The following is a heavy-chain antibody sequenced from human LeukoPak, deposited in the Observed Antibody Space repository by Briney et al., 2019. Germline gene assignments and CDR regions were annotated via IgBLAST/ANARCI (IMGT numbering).Heavy chain of an antibody. D-gene: IGHD3-22*01. CDR2: INPNSGGT. V-gene: IGHV1-2*02. Sequence: ASVKVSCKASGYTFTGYYMHWVRQAPGQGLEWMGWINPNSGGTNYAQKFQGRVTMTRDTSISTAYMELSRLRSDGTAVYYCARDRGSPVGGSGYYDYWGQGTLVTVSS. J-gene: IGHJ4*02. CDR1: GYTFTGYY. CDR3: ARDRGSPVGGSGYYDY.